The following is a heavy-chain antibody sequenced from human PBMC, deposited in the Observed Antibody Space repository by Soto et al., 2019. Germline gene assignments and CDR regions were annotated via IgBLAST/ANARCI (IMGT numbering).Heavy chain of an antibody. CDR3: ARGREEAGGPFDY. V-gene: IGHV4-31*03. D-gene: IGHD3-10*01. CDR2: IYYTGST. J-gene: IGHJ4*02. CDR1: GASISSGNYY. Sequence: QVQLQESGPGLVKPLQTLSLTCSVSGASISSGNYYWSWIRQHPGKVLEWIGYIYYTGSTYYNPALRSRITISEDMSKNHFSLRLSSVTAADTAGYYCARGREEAGGPFDYWGQGTLVTVSS.